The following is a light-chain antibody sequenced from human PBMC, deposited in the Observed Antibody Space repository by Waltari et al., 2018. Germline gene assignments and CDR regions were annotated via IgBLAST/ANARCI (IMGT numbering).Light chain of an antibody. J-gene: IGKJ4*01. CDR1: QSISNW. CDR3: QQYNSYSLLT. V-gene: IGKV1-5*03. CDR2: KAS. Sequence: DIQMTQSPSTLSASVGARVTITCRASQSISNWLAWYQPKPGKAPKLLIYKASTLESGVPSMFSGSGSGTEFTLTISSLQPDDFATYYCQQYNSYSLLTFGGGTKVEIK.